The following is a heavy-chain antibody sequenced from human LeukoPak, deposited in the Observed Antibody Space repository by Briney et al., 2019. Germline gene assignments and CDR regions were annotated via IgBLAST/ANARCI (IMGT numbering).Heavy chain of an antibody. D-gene: IGHD4-11*01. CDR2: IYTSGST. Sequence: SETLSLTCTVSGGSISSYYWSWIRQPAGKGLEWIGRIYTSGSTNYNPSLKSRVTMSVDTSKNQFSLKLSSVTAADTAVYYCARGRAARMTRGLDWFDPRGQGTLVTVSS. V-gene: IGHV4-4*07. CDR1: GGSISSYY. J-gene: IGHJ5*02. CDR3: ARGRAARMTRGLDWFDP.